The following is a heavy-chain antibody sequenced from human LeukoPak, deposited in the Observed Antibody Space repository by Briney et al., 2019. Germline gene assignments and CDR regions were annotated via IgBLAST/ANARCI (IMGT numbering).Heavy chain of an antibody. CDR1: GGSISSGGYY. CDR3: ARGYQLPPDY. V-gene: IGHV4-31*03. J-gene: IGHJ4*02. Sequence: SETLSLTCTVSGGSISSGGYYWSWIRQHPGQGLEWIGYIYYSGSTYYNPSLKSRVTISVDTSKNQFSLKLSSVTAADTAVYYCARGYQLPPDYWGQGTLVTVSS. CDR2: IYYSGST. D-gene: IGHD2-2*01.